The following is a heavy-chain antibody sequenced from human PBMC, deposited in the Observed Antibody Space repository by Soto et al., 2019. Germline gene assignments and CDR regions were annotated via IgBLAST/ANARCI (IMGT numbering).Heavy chain of an antibody. CDR1: GGSLSSSSYY. Sequence: PSETLSLTCTVSGGSLSSSSYYRGWIRQPPGKGLEWIGSIYYSGSTYYNPSLKSRVTISVDTSKNQFSLKLSSVTAADTAVYYCARFIVGWFDPWGQGTLVNGSS. CDR2: IYYSGST. J-gene: IGHJ5*02. V-gene: IGHV4-39*01. CDR3: ARFIVGWFDP. D-gene: IGHD1-26*01.